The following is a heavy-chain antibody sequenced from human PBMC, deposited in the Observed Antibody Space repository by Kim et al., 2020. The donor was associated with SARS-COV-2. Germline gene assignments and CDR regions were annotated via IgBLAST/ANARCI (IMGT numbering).Heavy chain of an antibody. V-gene: IGHV1-3*01. CDR3: ASSGVGVVITTGFDY. J-gene: IGHJ4*02. Sequence: ASVKVSCKASGYTFTSYAMHWVRQAPGQRLEWMGWINAGNGNTKYSQKFQGRVTITRDTSASTAYMELSSLRSEDTAVYYCASSGVGVVITTGFDYWGQGTLVTVSS. CDR2: INAGNGNT. D-gene: IGHD3-22*01. CDR1: GYTFTSYA.